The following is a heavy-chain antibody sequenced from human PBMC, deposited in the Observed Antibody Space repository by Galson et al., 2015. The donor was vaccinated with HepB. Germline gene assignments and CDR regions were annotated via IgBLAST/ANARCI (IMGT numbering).Heavy chain of an antibody. CDR2: VTGDGDST. CDR1: TFRFDSYA. V-gene: IGHV3-23*01. Sequence: SLRLSCAAATFRFDSYAMSWVRQAPGKGLEWISAVTGDGDSTYYADSVKGRFTISRDNSKNTLFLQMNSLRVDDTAVYFCACPHGAVDYWGQGTLVTVSS. CDR3: ACPHGAVDY. D-gene: IGHD3-10*01. J-gene: IGHJ4*02.